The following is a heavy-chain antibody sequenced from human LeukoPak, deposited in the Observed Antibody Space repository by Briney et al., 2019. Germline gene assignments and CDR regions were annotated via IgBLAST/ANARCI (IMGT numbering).Heavy chain of an antibody. V-gene: IGHV4-34*01. CDR3: ARATTVRGTYYMDV. CDR2: INHSGST. Sequence: PSETLSLTCAVYGGSFSGYYWSWIRQPPGKRLEWIGEINHSGSTNYNPSLKSRVTISVDTSKNQFSLKLSSVTAADTAVYYCARATTVRGTYYMDVWGKGTTVTISS. J-gene: IGHJ6*03. CDR1: GGSFSGYY. D-gene: IGHD3-10*01.